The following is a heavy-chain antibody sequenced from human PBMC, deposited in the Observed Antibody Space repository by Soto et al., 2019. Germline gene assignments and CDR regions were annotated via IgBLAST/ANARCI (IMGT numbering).Heavy chain of an antibody. V-gene: IGHV3-64D*06. D-gene: IGHD3-22*01. CDR2: ISTNGGST. Sequence: HPVGSLRLSCSASGFTFSIYAMHWVRQAPGKGLEYVSSISTNGGSTHYADSVKGRFTISRDNSKNTQYLQMSSLRADDTAVYYCVKGEYYYDSSGYYPYDYWGQGTLVTFSS. CDR1: GFTFSIYA. J-gene: IGHJ4*02. CDR3: VKGEYYYDSSGYYPYDY.